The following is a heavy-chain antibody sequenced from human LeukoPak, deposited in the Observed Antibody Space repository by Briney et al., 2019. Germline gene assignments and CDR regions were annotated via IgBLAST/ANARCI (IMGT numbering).Heavy chain of an antibody. Sequence: SETLSPTCTSSGYSISSGYYWGWIRQPPGKGLEWIGNIYHGGSTYYNPSLKSRVTISVDTSKNQFSLKLSSVTAADTAVYYCARVGARWLHRYYFDYWGQGTLVNVSS. CDR3: ARVGARWLHRYYFDY. CDR1: GYSISSGYY. V-gene: IGHV4-38-2*02. J-gene: IGHJ4*02. D-gene: IGHD5-24*01. CDR2: IYHGGST.